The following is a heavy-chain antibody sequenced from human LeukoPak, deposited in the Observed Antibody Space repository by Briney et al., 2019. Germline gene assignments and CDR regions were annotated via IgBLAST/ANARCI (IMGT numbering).Heavy chain of an antibody. CDR1: GGTFSSYA. V-gene: IGHV1-69*05. CDR3: ARDRCSSTSCLSKNWFDP. CDR2: IFPILGTA. D-gene: IGHD2-2*01. J-gene: IGHJ5*02. Sequence: ASVKVSCKASGGTFSSYAISWVRQAPGEGLEWVGGIFPILGTANYAQKCQGRVTITTDESTSTAYMELSSLRSKDTAVYYCARDRCSSTSCLSKNWFDPWGQGTLVTVSS.